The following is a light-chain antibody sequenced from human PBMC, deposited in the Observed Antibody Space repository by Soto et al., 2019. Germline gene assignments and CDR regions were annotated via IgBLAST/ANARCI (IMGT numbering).Light chain of an antibody. CDR1: QSVPRSY. CDR3: QQYGSSPPT. V-gene: IGKV3-20*01. Sequence: EIVFTHSPATLSVSPAERATLSCRAGQSVPRSYLAWYQQKPGQAPRLLIYGTSSRATGIPDRFSGSGSGTDFTLTISRLEPEDFAVYYCQQYGSSPPTFGQGTKVDIK. CDR2: GTS. J-gene: IGKJ1*01.